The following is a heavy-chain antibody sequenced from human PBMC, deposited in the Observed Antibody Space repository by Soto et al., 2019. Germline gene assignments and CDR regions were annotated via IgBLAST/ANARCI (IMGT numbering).Heavy chain of an antibody. CDR1: GYTFSSYA. Sequence: ASVKVSCKASGYTFSSYAFSWVRQAPGQGLEWMGWISAYNGNTNNAKKFQGRVTMTTDTSTSTAYMELRSLRSDDTAVYYCARDVTPPDYWGQGTLVTVSS. CDR3: ARDVTPPDY. CDR2: ISAYNGNT. V-gene: IGHV1-18*01. J-gene: IGHJ4*02.